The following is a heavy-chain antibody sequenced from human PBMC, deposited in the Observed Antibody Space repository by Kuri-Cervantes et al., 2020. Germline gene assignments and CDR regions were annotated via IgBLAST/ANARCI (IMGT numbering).Heavy chain of an antibody. V-gene: IGHV1-69*04. CDR3: ARDSGAGRGYSGYGSSWYFDL. CDR2: IIPILGIA. J-gene: IGHJ2*01. D-gene: IGHD5-12*01. Sequence: SVKVSCKASGGTFSSYTISWGRQAPGQGLEWMGRIIPILGIANYAQKFQGRVTITSDKSTITAYMELSSLRSEDTAVYYCARDSGAGRGYSGYGSSWYFDLWGRGTLVTVSS. CDR1: GGTFSSYT.